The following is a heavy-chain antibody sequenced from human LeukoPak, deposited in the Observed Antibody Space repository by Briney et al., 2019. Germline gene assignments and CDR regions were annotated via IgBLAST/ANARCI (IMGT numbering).Heavy chain of an antibody. Sequence: ASVKVSCKASGGTFSSYATSWVRQAPGQGLEWMGGIIPIFGTANYAQKFQGRVTITTDESTSTAYMELSSLRSEDTAVYYCARGRIAVANNWFDPWGQGTLVTVSS. J-gene: IGHJ5*02. V-gene: IGHV1-69*05. D-gene: IGHD6-19*01. CDR3: ARGRIAVANNWFDP. CDR1: GGTFSSYA. CDR2: IIPIFGTA.